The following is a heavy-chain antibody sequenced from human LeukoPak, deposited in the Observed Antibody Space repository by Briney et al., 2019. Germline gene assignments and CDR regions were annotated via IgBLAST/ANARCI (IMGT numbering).Heavy chain of an antibody. J-gene: IGHJ6*03. Sequence: GGSLRLSCAASGFTFSSYSMNWVRQAPGKGLEWVSYISSSSSTIYYADSVKGRFTISRDNAKNSLYLQMNSLRAEDTAVYHCAREDGDPVYYYYMDVWGKGTTVTVSS. CDR3: AREDGDPVYYYYMDV. D-gene: IGHD3-10*01. CDR1: GFTFSSYS. CDR2: ISSSSSTI. V-gene: IGHV3-48*04.